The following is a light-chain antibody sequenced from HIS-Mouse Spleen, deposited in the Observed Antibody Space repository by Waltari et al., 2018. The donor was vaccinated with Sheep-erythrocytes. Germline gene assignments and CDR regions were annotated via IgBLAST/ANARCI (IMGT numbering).Light chain of an antibody. CDR1: SSYPGGYHH. CDR3: SSYAGSNNWV. V-gene: IGLV2-8*01. CDR2: EVS. J-gene: IGLJ3*02. Sequence: QPALNQPPSASGSPGQSVPISCTAPSSYPGGYHHVPWYKQHPGKAPKLMIYEVSKRPSGVPDRFSGSKSGNTASLTVSGLQAEDEADYYCSSYAGSNNWVFGGGTKLTVL.